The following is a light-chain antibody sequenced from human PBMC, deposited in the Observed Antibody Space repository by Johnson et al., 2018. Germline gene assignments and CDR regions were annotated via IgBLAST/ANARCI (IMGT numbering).Light chain of an antibody. J-gene: IGLJ1*01. CDR1: SSNIGHNY. CDR2: ENN. CDR3: GTWDSSLSYCNC. V-gene: IGLV1-51*02. Sequence: QSVLTQPPSVSAAPGQKVTISCSGSSSNIGHNYVSWYQQLPGTAPKLLIYENNKRPSGIPDRFSGSTSGTSATLGITGLQTGDEADYYCGTWDSSLSYCNCFGTGTKVTFL.